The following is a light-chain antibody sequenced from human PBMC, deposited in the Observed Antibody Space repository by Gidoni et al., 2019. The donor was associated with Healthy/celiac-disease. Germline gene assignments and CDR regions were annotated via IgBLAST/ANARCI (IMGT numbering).Light chain of an antibody. CDR1: SSNIGSNT. CDR3: AAWDDSLNGYVV. CDR2: SNN. J-gene: IGLJ2*01. Sequence: QSVLTQPPSASGTPGPRVTISCSGSSSNIGSNTVTWYQQLPGTAPKLIIYSNNPRPSGVPDRFSGSKSGTAASLAISGLQSEDEADYYCAAWDDSLNGYVVFGGGTKRTVL. V-gene: IGLV1-44*01.